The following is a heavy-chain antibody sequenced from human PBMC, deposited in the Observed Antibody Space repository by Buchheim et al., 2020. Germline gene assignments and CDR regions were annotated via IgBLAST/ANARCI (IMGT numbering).Heavy chain of an antibody. V-gene: IGHV3-30*18. CDR3: AKDQNYNILTAFYYYYGMDV. D-gene: IGHD3-9*01. J-gene: IGHJ6*02. CDR2: ISSSGNNK. CDR1: GFSFDHYG. Sequence: QVQLVESGGGVVQPGRSLRLSCAASGFSFDHYGIHWVRQAPGKGLEWVALISSSGNNKYYADSVKGRFTISRDFSKNTLYLHMSSLRVEDTAVYYCAKDQNYNILTAFYYYYGMDVWGQGTT.